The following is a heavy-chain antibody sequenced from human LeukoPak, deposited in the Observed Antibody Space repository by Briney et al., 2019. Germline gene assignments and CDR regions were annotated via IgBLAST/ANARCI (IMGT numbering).Heavy chain of an antibody. CDR2: INHSGST. Sequence: KPSETLSLTCAVYGGSFSGYYWSWIRLPPGKGLEWIGEINHSGSTNYNPSLKSRVTISVDTSKNQFSLKLSSVTAADTAVYYCASALIVGAHMDVWGKGTTVTVSS. V-gene: IGHV4-34*01. CDR1: GGSFSGYY. D-gene: IGHD2-15*01. CDR3: ASALIVGAHMDV. J-gene: IGHJ6*03.